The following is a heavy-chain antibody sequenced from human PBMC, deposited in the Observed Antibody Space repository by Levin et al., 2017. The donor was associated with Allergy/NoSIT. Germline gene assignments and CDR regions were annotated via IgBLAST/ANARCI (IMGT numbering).Heavy chain of an antibody. CDR1: GGSFSGYY. V-gene: IGHV4-34*01. J-gene: IGHJ4*02. D-gene: IGHD1-14*01. Sequence: SETLSLTCAVYGGSFSGYYWSWIRQPPGKGLEWIGEINHSGSTNYNPSLKSRVTISVDTSKNQFSLKLSSVTAADTAVYYCARGLYPRRRFDYWGQGTLVTVSS. CDR2: INHSGST. CDR3: ARGLYPRRRFDY.